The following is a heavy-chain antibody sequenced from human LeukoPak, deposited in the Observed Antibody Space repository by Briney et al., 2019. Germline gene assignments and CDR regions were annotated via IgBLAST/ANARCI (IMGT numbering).Heavy chain of an antibody. CDR3: ARDNGNYYYYYAMDV. V-gene: IGHV1-18*01. Sequence: ASVKVSCKASGYTFNSYGISWVRQAPGQGLEWMGWISAYNGNTNYAQKLQGRVTMTTDTSTNTAYMELRSLRSDDTAVYYCARDNGNYYYYYAMDVWGQGTTVTGSS. CDR1: GYTFNSYG. J-gene: IGHJ6*02. CDR2: ISAYNGNT. D-gene: IGHD2-8*01.